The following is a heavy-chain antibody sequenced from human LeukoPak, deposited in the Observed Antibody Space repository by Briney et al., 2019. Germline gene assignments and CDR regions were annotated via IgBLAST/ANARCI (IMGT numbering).Heavy chain of an antibody. Sequence: ASVKVSCKASGYTFTSYALNWVRQAPGQGLEWMGWINADNGNTKYSQKFQGRVTITRDTSASTAYMDLSSLRSEDTAVYYCARVGGIAVAGTNYWGQGTLVTVSS. D-gene: IGHD6-19*01. J-gene: IGHJ4*02. CDR1: GYTFTSYA. CDR2: INADNGNT. CDR3: ARVGGIAVAGTNY. V-gene: IGHV1-3*01.